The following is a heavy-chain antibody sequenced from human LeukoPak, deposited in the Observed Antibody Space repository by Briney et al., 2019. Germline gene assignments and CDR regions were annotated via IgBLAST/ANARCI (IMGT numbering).Heavy chain of an antibody. CDR2: ISGSGGGT. CDR3: AKCRSAGSCYRPDDY. CDR1: GFTFSSYT. D-gene: IGHD2-15*01. Sequence: PGGSLRLSCAASGFTFSSYTMSWVRQAPGKGLEWVSGISGSGGGTYYADSVKGRFTISRDNSKNTLYLQMSSLRAEDTAVYYCAKCRSAGSCYRPDDYRGQGTLVTVSS. V-gene: IGHV3-23*01. J-gene: IGHJ4*02.